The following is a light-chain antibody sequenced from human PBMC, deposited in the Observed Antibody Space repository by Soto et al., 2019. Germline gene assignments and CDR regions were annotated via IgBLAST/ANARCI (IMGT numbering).Light chain of an antibody. CDR1: SSNIGNNY. Sequence: QSALTQPPSVSAAPGQKVTISCSGSSSNIGNNYVFWYQQLPVTAPKLLIYDNDKRPSGIPDRFSGSKSGTSATLGITGLQTGDEADYYCATWDRSLSVGVFGGGTKLTVL. V-gene: IGLV1-51*01. J-gene: IGLJ2*01. CDR3: ATWDRSLSVGV. CDR2: DND.